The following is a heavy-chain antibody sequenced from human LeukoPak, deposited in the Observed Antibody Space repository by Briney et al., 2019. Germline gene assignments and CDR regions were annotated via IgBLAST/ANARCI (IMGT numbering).Heavy chain of an antibody. CDR2: ISGSGGST. Sequence: PGGSLRLSCAASGFSVRTNYMSWVRQAPGKGLEWVSAISGSGGSTYYADSVKGRFTISRDNSKNTLYLQMNSLRAEDTAVYYCAKSGDSSSWYLYYFDYWGQGTLVTVSS. CDR1: GFSVRTNY. J-gene: IGHJ4*02. V-gene: IGHV3-23*01. D-gene: IGHD6-13*01. CDR3: AKSGDSSSWYLYYFDY.